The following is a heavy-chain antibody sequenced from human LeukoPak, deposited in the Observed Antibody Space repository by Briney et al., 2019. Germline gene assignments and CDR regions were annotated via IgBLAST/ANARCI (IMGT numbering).Heavy chain of an antibody. Sequence: PGRSLRLSCAASGFTFSSYGLHWVRQAPGKGLEWVAVISYDGSNKYYADSVKGRFTNSRDNSKNTLYLQMNSLRAEDTAVYYCAKATRGPSYSSSWYAVNWFDPWGQGTLVTVSS. CDR2: ISYDGSNK. CDR1: GFTFSSYG. J-gene: IGHJ5*02. D-gene: IGHD6-13*01. CDR3: AKATRGPSYSSSWYAVNWFDP. V-gene: IGHV3-30*18.